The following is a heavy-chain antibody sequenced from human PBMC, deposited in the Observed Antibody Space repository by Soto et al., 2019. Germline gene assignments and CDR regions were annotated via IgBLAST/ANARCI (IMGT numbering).Heavy chain of an antibody. D-gene: IGHD6-6*01. CDR1: GFTFSSYA. J-gene: IGHJ6*02. V-gene: IGHV3-23*01. Sequence: PGGSLRLSCAASGFTFSSYAMSWVRQAQGKGLEWVSAISGSGGSTYYADSVKGRFTISRDNSKNTLYLQMNSLRAEDTAVYYCAKDMAARPYYYYGMDVWGQGTTVTVSS. CDR3: AKDMAARPYYYYGMDV. CDR2: ISGSGGST.